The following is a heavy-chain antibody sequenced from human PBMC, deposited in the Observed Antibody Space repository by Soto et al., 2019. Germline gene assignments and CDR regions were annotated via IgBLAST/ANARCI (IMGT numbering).Heavy chain of an antibody. D-gene: IGHD1-1*01. CDR2: IVSRSDGGTT. Sequence: EVQLVESGGGLVNPGGSLRLSCAASGFTLSNAYISWVRQAPGKGLEWLGRIVSRSDGGTTDHTAPVKGRFTMSKDDSKNTLFLQMNSLKIEDTAVYYCTASTGLGLFDIWGQGTIVTVSS. V-gene: IGHV3-15*04. CDR1: GFTLSNAY. J-gene: IGHJ3*02. CDR3: TASTGLGLFDI.